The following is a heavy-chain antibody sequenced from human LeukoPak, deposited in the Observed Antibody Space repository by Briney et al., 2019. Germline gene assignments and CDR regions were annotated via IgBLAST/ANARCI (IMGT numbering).Heavy chain of an antibody. V-gene: IGHV3-23*01. CDR3: ARLSSFAFDI. CDR2: ILHNGDST. Sequence: GGSLRLSCAASGFTCSTYIMSWVRQAPGKGLEWLSLILHNGDSTYYADSVKGRFTISRDNSKNTLYLQMNSLRAEDTAVYYCARLSSFAFDIWGQGTMVTVSS. J-gene: IGHJ3*02. D-gene: IGHD3-16*02. CDR1: GFTCSTYI.